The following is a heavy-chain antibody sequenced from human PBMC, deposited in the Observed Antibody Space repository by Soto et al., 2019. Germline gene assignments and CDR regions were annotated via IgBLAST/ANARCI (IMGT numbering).Heavy chain of an antibody. D-gene: IGHD6-13*01. Sequence: ASVKASCKASGYTFSGYYMHWVRPAPGQGLEWMGWISPNSGGTNYAQKFQGWVTMTRDTSISTAHMELKRLRSDDTAVYYCARGLPAGYSSSWFEYWGQGTLVTVSS. V-gene: IGHV1-2*04. CDR3: ARGLPAGYSSSWFEY. CDR2: ISPNSGGT. J-gene: IGHJ4*02. CDR1: GYTFSGYY.